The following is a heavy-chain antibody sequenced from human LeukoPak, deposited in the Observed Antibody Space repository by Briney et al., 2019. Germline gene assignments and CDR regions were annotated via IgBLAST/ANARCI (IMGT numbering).Heavy chain of an antibody. V-gene: IGHV3-21*01. CDR1: GFTFSSYS. D-gene: IGHD3-9*01. J-gene: IGHJ4*02. CDR3: AREHYDRRDFVY. CDR2: ISSSSSYI. Sequence: PGGSLRLSCGASGFTFSSYSMNWVRQAPGKGLEWVSSISSSSSYIYYADSVKGRFTISRDNAKNSLYLQMNSLRAEDTAVYYCAREHYDRRDFVYWGQGTLVTVSS.